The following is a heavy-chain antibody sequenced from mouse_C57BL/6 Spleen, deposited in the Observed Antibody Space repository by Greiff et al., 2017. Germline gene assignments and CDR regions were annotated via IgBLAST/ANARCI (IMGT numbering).Heavy chain of an antibody. CDR1: GYTFTSYW. CDR3: ARSLYDGYYHPSGYYAMDY. V-gene: IGHV1-69*01. Sequence: QVQLQQPGAELVMPGASVKLSCKASGYTFTSYWMHWVKQRPGQGLEWIGEIDPSDSYTNYNQKFKGKSTLTVDKSSSTAYMQLSSLTSEDSAVYYCARSLYDGYYHPSGYYAMDYWGQGTSVTVSS. J-gene: IGHJ4*01. D-gene: IGHD2-3*01. CDR2: IDPSDSYT.